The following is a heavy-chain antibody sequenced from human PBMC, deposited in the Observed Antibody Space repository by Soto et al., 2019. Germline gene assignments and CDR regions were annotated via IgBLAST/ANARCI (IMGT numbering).Heavy chain of an antibody. V-gene: IGHV3-23*01. CDR3: ARSGYSSSWYDY. Sequence: GGSLRLSCAASGFTFSSYAMSWVRQAPGKGLEWVSAISGSGGSTYYADYVKGRFTISRDNSKNTLYLQMNSLRAEVTAVYYCARSGYSSSWYDYWGQGTLVTVSS. CDR1: GFTFSSYA. J-gene: IGHJ4*02. CDR2: ISGSGGST. D-gene: IGHD6-13*01.